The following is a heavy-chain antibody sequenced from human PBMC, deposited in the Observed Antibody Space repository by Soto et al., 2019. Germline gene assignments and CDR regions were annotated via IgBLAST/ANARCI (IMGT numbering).Heavy chain of an antibody. J-gene: IGHJ5*02. CDR1: GGSINSSSYF. CDR2: IYYSGST. CDR3: ARHYSSRSPNWVDP. V-gene: IGHV4-39*01. D-gene: IGHD6-19*01. Sequence: SENLYLTCSVSGGSINSSSYFWGWVRQPPGKGLEWIGSIYYSGSTYYNPSLRSRVTISVDTSKNQFSLKLSSVTAADTAVFYGARHYSSRSPNWVDPWGKGPLVTVS.